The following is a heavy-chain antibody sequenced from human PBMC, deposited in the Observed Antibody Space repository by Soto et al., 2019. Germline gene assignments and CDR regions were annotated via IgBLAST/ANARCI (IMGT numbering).Heavy chain of an antibody. Sequence: GGSLRLSCAVSGFKFRSYAMHWVRQAPGKGLEWVASISYDGTIELYADSVKGRFTISRDNSKNTLQLQMDTLRADDTAAYYCAKDIRASDFRSGFFGNWGQGTLVTVSS. J-gene: IGHJ4*02. CDR2: ISYDGTIE. V-gene: IGHV3-30*18. CDR1: GFKFRSYA. D-gene: IGHD3-3*01. CDR3: AKDIRASDFRSGFFGN.